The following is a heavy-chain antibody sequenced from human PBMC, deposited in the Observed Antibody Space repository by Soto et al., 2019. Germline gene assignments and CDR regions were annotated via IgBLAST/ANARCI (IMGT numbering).Heavy chain of an antibody. Sequence: SETLSLTCAVSGYSISSSNWWGWIRQPPGKGLEWIGYIYYSGSTYYNPSLKSRVTMSVDTSKNQFSLKLSSVTAVDTVVYYCASLGYSYGEDYFDYWGQGTLVTVSS. CDR1: GYSISSSNW. J-gene: IGHJ4*02. CDR3: ASLGYSYGEDYFDY. D-gene: IGHD5-18*01. V-gene: IGHV4-28*01. CDR2: IYYSGST.